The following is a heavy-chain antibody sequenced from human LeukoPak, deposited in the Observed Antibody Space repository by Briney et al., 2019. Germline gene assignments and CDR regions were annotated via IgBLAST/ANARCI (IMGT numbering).Heavy chain of an antibody. V-gene: IGHV3-23*01. J-gene: IGHJ4*02. CDR2: ISGSGAGT. CDR3: AKGAVGAPNRLSY. CDR1: GFTFSSYA. Sequence: GPLRLSCAASGFTFSSYAMSWVRQVPGEGLEGVSGISGSGAGTYYADSVKGRFTVYRDNSKNTLYLQMNSLRAEDTALYYCAKGAVGAPNRLSYWGQGTLVTVSS. D-gene: IGHD1-26*01.